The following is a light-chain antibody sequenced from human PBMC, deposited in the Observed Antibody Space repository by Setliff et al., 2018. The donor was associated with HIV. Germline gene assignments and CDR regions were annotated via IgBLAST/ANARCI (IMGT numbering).Light chain of an antibody. V-gene: IGLV2-23*01. Sequence: QSALAQPASVSGSPGQSITISCTGTSSDVGSYNLVSWYQQHPGKAPKLMIYEGSERPSGVSNRFSGSKSGNPASLTISGLQAEDEADYYCCSYAGSVGFGGGTK. CDR1: SSDVGSYNL. CDR3: CSYAGSVG. CDR2: EGS. J-gene: IGLJ2*01.